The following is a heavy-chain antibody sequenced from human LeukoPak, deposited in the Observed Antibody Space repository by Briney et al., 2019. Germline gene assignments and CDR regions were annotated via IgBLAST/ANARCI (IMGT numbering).Heavy chain of an antibody. J-gene: IGHJ4*02. V-gene: IGHV4-61*08. CDR2: IYYSGST. D-gene: IGHD5-18*01. CDR1: GGSISSGGYY. CDR3: ARSPQLWLSFDY. Sequence: SQTLSLTCTVSGGSISSGGYYWSWIRQHPGKGLEWIGYIYYSGSTNYNPSLKSRVTISVDTSKNQFSLKLSSVTAADTAVYYCARSPQLWLSFDYWGQGTLVTVSS.